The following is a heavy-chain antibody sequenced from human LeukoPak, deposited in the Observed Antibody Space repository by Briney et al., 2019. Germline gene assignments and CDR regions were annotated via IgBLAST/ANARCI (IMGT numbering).Heavy chain of an antibody. CDR1: GGSISSSSYY. D-gene: IGHD2-15*01. CDR3: ARAPSRRLLKSWFDP. V-gene: IGHV4-39*07. J-gene: IGHJ5*02. Sequence: SETLSLTCTVSGGSISSSSYYWGWIRQPPGKGLEWIGSIYYSGSTYYNPSLKSRVTISVDTSKNQFSLKLSSVTAADTAVYYCARAPSRRLLKSWFDPWGQGTLVTVSS. CDR2: IYYSGST.